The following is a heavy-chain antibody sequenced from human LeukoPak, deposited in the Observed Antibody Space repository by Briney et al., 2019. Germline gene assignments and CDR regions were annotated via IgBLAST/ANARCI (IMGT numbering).Heavy chain of an antibody. D-gene: IGHD6-13*01. V-gene: IGHV4-39*01. J-gene: IGHJ4*02. CDR3: ARRPSGVIAAAGIYYFDY. CDR2: IFHSGST. Sequence: PSETLSLTCTASGGSISSNTYYWGWIRQPPGKGLEWIGNIFHSGSTYYNPSLKSRVTISVDTSKNQLSLRLSSVTAADAAVYYCARRPSGVIAAAGIYYFDYWGQGTLVTVSS. CDR1: GGSISSNTYY.